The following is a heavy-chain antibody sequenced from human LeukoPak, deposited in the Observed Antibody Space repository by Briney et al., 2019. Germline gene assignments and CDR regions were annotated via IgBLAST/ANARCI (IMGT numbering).Heavy chain of an antibody. V-gene: IGHV4-59*01. CDR3: QRDFYGSGRYDY. CDR2: IYYTGST. D-gene: IGHD3-10*01. J-gene: IGHJ4*02. Sequence: PSETLSLTCTVSGGSITSYYWSWIRQPPGKGLEWIGYIYYTGSTNYSPSLKSRVTISVDTSKNQFSLKLNSVTAADTAVYYCQRDFYGSGRYDYWGQGTLVTVSS. CDR1: GGSITSYY.